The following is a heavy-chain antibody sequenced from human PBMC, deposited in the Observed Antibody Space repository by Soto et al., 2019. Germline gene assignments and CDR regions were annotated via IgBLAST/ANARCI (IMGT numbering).Heavy chain of an antibody. CDR1: GFTFSTSA. CDR2: ISGSGVST. D-gene: IGHD6-13*01. J-gene: IGHJ4*02. Sequence: EVQLLESGGGLVQPGGSLRLSCAASGFTFSTSAMSWVRQAPGKGLEWVSSISGSGVSTYSADSVKGRFTISRDNSKNTLNLQINSLRAEDTAVYYCAKHIDQQQADPSFDSWGQGTLVTVSS. CDR3: AKHIDQQQADPSFDS. V-gene: IGHV3-23*01.